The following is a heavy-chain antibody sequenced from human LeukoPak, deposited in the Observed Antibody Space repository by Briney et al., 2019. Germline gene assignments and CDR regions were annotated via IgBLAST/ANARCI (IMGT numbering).Heavy chain of an antibody. CDR2: ISNNGGYT. V-gene: IGHV3-23*01. J-gene: IGHJ4*02. D-gene: IGHD3-22*01. CDR1: GFTFSSSA. CDR3: AKGALYDSSGYYYGY. Sequence: GGSLRLSCAASGFTFSSSAMSWVRQAPGKGLEWVSAISNNGGYTYYADSVQGRFTISRDNSKSTLCLQMNSLRAEDTAVYYCAKGALYDSSGYYYGYWGQGTLVTVSS.